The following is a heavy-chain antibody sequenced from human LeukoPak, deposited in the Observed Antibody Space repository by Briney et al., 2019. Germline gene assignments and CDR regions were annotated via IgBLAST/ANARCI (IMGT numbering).Heavy chain of an antibody. CDR2: ISGSGGTT. CDR3: ARGGAVTTYDY. Sequence: GGSLRLSCAASGFTFSSYAMTWVRQAPGKGLEWVSVISGSGGTTYYADSVKGRFTISRDNAKNSLYLQMNSLRAEDTAVYYCARGGAVTTYDYWGQGTLVTVSS. CDR1: GFTFSSYA. V-gene: IGHV3-23*01. J-gene: IGHJ4*02. D-gene: IGHD4-17*01.